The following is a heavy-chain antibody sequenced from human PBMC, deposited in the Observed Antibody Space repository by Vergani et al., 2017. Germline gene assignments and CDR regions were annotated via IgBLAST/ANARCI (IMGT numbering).Heavy chain of an antibody. J-gene: IGHJ5*02. CDR1: GYTFTGYY. D-gene: IGHD3-16*02. Sequence: QVQLVQSGAEVKKPGASVKVSCKASGYTFTGYYMHWVRQAPGQGLEWMGWINPNSGGTNYAQKFQGRVTMTRDTSISTAYMELSRLRSDDTAVYYCARNRPGDYVWGSYRPWGQGTLVTVSS. V-gene: IGHV1-2*02. CDR3: ARNRPGDYVWGSYRP. CDR2: INPNSGGT.